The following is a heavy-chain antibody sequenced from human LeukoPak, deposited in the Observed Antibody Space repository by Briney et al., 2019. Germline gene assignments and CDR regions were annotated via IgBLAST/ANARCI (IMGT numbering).Heavy chain of an antibody. J-gene: IGHJ5*02. D-gene: IGHD6-13*01. CDR2: IYYSWST. V-gene: IGHV4-59*01. Sequence: SETLSLTCTVSGGSISSYYWTWIRQPPGKGLECIGYIYYSWSTNYNPSLKSRVTISVDTSKNQFSHKLTSVTAADTAVYYCAGTPAIAATGALWWFDPWGQGTLVTVSS. CDR1: GGSISSYY. CDR3: AGTPAIAATGALWWFDP.